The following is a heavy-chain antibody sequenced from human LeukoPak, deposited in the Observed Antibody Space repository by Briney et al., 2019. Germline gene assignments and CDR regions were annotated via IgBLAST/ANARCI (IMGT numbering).Heavy chain of an antibody. V-gene: IGHV2-70*11. CDR3: ARTSYSSSSVFFDY. Sequence: SGPALVETTQTPTLTRTFSGVSLSTSGMCVSWIPHPPGKAPEWLARIDWDDDTYYSTSLKTRLTISKDTSKNQVVLTMINMDPVDTATYYCARTSYSSSSVFFDYWGQGTLVTVSS. J-gene: IGHJ4*02. CDR2: IDWDDDT. CDR1: GVSLSTSGMC. D-gene: IGHD6-6*01.